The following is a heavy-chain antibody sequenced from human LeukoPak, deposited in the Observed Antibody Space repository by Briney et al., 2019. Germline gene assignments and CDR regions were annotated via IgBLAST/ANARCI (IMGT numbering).Heavy chain of an antibody. CDR3: AKVSTRAAHFDY. D-gene: IGHD2/OR15-2a*01. CDR1: GFTFSSYG. CDR2: IWYDGSNK. V-gene: IGHV3-33*06. Sequence: PGGSLRLSCAASGFTFSSYGMHWVRQAPGKGLEGVAVIWYDGSNKYYADSVKGRFTISRDNSKNTLYLQMNSLRAEDTAVYYCAKVSTRAAHFDYWGQGTLVTVSS. J-gene: IGHJ4*02.